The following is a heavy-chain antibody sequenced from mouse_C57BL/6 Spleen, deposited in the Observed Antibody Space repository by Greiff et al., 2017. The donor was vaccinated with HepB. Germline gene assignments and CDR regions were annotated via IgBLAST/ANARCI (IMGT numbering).Heavy chain of an antibody. V-gene: IGHV1-26*01. J-gene: IGHJ2*01. CDR3: ARWKLATTVFSLTD. Sequence: VQLQQSGPELVKPGASVKISCKASGYTFTDYYMNWVKQSHGKSLEWIGDINPNNGGTSYNQKFKGKATLTVDKSSSTAYMELRSLTSEDSAVYYCARWKLATTVFSLTDGGQGTTLTVSS. D-gene: IGHD1-1*01. CDR1: GYTFTDYY. CDR2: INPNNGGT.